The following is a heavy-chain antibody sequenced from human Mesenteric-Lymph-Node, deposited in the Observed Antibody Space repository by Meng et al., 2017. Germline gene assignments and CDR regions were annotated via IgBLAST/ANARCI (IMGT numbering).Heavy chain of an antibody. V-gene: IGHV4-30-4*01. J-gene: IGHJ5*02. CDR3: ARDRKHYGERGWFDP. CDR1: GGSISSGDYY. CDR2: IYYSGST. D-gene: IGHD4-17*01. Sequence: QGQRQEAGPALVQPSTTLSLSCTVSGGSISSGDYYLSWIRQPPGKGLEWIGYIYYSGSTYSNASLKSRVTISIDRSKNQFSLKLSSVTAADTAVYYCARDRKHYGERGWFDPWGQGTLVTVSS.